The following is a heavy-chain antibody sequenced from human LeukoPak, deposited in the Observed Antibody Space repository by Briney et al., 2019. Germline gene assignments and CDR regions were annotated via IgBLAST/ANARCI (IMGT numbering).Heavy chain of an antibody. Sequence: GGSLRLSCTASGFTFTRYRMNWVRQAPGKGLEWVSSIRSRSNEIYYADSVKGRFTISRDNAKNSVFLQINSPRAEDTAVYYCTRDLDLYNDAFDIWGQGTRVIVSS. CDR3: TRDLDLYNDAFDI. CDR1: GFTFTRYR. V-gene: IGHV3-21*01. D-gene: IGHD1-14*01. J-gene: IGHJ3*02. CDR2: IRSRSNEI.